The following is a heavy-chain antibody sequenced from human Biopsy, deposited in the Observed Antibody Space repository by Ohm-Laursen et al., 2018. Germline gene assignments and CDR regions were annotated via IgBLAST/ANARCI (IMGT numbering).Heavy chain of an antibody. CDR3: ARVTLPLYLDY. J-gene: IGHJ4*02. D-gene: IGHD5/OR15-5a*01. Sequence: SSVKVSCKASGGTFSSSAITWVRQAPGQGLEWMGGIIGIFRTAHYAQKFQGRVTITADEFMSTAYMELSSLRSDDTAVYYCARVTLPLYLDYWGQGTRVSVSS. V-gene: IGHV1-69*01. CDR1: GGTFSSSA. CDR2: IIGIFRTA.